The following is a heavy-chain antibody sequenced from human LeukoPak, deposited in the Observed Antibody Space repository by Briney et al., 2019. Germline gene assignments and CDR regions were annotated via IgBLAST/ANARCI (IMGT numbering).Heavy chain of an antibody. Sequence: SETLSLTCTVSGGSISNYYWSWIRQPPGKGLEWIGYIFYSGSTSYNPSLKSRVTISVDTSKNQFSLQLTSVTAADTAVYYCARHPPRGTSGYPFDYWGQGTLVTVSS. CDR3: ARHPPRGTSGYPFDY. CDR2: IFYSGST. J-gene: IGHJ4*02. D-gene: IGHD3-22*01. CDR1: GGSISNYY. V-gene: IGHV4-59*08.